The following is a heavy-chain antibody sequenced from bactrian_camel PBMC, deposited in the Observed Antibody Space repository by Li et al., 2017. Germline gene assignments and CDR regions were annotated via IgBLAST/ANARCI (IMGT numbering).Heavy chain of an antibody. J-gene: IGHJ4*01. Sequence: VHLVESGGGSVQAGGSLRLSCAAPGYRYDTYCMGWFRQAPGKEREGIATFDEDEDTTYADSVKGRFTIARDNAKSMVYLQMERLKSEDTALYYCTTRISECVYCTSSDGCYSHRGQGTQVTVS. D-gene: IGHD2*01. V-gene: IGHV3S53*01. CDR2: FDEDEDT. CDR1: GYRYDTYC.